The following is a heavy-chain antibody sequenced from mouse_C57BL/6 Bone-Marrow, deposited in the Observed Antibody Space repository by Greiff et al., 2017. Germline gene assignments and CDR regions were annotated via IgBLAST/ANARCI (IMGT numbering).Heavy chain of an antibody. Sequence: EVKLVESGGDLVKPGGSLKLSCAASGFTFSSYGMSWVRQTPDKRLEWVATISSGGSYTYYPDSVKGRFTISRDNAKNTLYLQMSSLKSEDTAMYYCARHTLFYDGFAYWGQGTLVTVSA. V-gene: IGHV5-6*01. CDR2: ISSGGSYT. CDR1: GFTFSSYG. D-gene: IGHD2-12*01. J-gene: IGHJ3*01. CDR3: ARHTLFYDGFAY.